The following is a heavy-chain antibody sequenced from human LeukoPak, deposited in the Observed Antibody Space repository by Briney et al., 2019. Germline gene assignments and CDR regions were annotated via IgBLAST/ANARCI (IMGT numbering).Heavy chain of an antibody. Sequence: GGSLRLSCAAAGFTFSNYWMHWVCKAPGKGLVWVSRIKTDGSSTTYADSVKGRFTISRDDAKNTLYLHMNSLRAEDTAVYYCARGWNADYWGQGTLVTVSS. D-gene: IGHD1-1*01. CDR2: IKTDGSST. CDR3: ARGWNADY. V-gene: IGHV3-74*01. CDR1: GFTFSNYW. J-gene: IGHJ4*02.